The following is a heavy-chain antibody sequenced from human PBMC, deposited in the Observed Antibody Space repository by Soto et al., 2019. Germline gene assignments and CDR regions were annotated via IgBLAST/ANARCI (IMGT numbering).Heavy chain of an antibody. V-gene: IGHV3-23*01. J-gene: IGHJ4*02. CDR2: ISASGRST. CDR3: AKDGNWLDVYFDV. CDR1: GIDFSNYA. D-gene: IGHD6-19*01. Sequence: VGSLRLSCVASGIDFSNYAMSWVRQAPGKGLEWVSIISASGRSTYHADSVKGRFTISRDNSKNTLYLHMTNLRADDTAVYYCAKDGNWLDVYFDVWGQGTPVTVSS.